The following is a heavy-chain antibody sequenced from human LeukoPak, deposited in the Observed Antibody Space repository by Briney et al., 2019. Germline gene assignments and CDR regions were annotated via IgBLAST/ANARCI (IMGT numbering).Heavy chain of an antibody. CDR3: ARTVVVPAATTYYFDY. CDR2: INWNGGST. CDR1: GFTFDDYG. Sequence: GGSLRLSCAASGFTFDDYGMSWVRQAPGKRLEWVSGINWNGGSTGYADSVKGRFTISRDNAKNSLYLQMNSLRAADTALYYCARTVVVPAATTYYFDYWGQGTLVTVSS. J-gene: IGHJ4*02. D-gene: IGHD2-2*01. V-gene: IGHV3-20*04.